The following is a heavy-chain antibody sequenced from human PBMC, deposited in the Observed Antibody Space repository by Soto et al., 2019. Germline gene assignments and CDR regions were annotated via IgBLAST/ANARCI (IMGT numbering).Heavy chain of an antibody. Sequence: QVPLVQSGGEVKKPGASVKVSCKASGYTFTSYGISWVRQAPGQGLEWVGWISAYNGNTNYAQKLQDRATMTTDTSTSTAYMELRSLRSDDTAVYYCARDRHYDFLDSGDYWGQGTLVTVSS. CDR2: ISAYNGNT. J-gene: IGHJ4*02. CDR1: GYTFTSYG. V-gene: IGHV1-18*01. D-gene: IGHD3-3*01. CDR3: ARDRHYDFLDSGDY.